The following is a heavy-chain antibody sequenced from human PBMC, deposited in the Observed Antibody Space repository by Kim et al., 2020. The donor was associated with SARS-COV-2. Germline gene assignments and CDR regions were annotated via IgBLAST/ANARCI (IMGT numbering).Heavy chain of an antibody. Sequence: SETLSLTCTVSGGSISSYYWSWIRQPPGKGLEWIAYIYYSGSTSYNPSLKSRVTISVDTSRNQFSLRVSSVTAADTAVYYCARGPRYGSSGFDYWGQGTL. CDR3: ARGPRYGSSGFDY. V-gene: IGHV4-59*01. CDR1: GGSISSYY. J-gene: IGHJ4*02. D-gene: IGHD3-10*01. CDR2: IYYSGST.